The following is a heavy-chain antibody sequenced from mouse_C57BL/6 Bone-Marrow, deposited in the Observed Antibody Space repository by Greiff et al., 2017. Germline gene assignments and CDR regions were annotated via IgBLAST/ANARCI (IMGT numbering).Heavy chain of an antibody. V-gene: IGHV1-64*01. D-gene: IGHD1-1*01. Sequence: QVQLQQPGAELVKPGASVKLSCTASGYTFTSYWMHWVKQRPGQGLEWIGMIHPNSGSTNYNEKFKGQATLTVDKSSSTAYMQLSNLTSEDSAVYYCARRIYYCGSSYGNYSFDYWGQGTTLTVSS. CDR1: GYTFTSYW. CDR3: ARRIYYCGSSYGNYSFDY. CDR2: IHPNSGST. J-gene: IGHJ2*01.